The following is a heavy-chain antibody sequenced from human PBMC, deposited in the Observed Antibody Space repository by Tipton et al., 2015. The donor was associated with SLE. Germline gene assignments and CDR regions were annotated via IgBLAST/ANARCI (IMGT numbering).Heavy chain of an antibody. CDR2: IYYSGST. V-gene: IGHV4-59*01. Sequence: TLSLTCTVSGGSISSYYWSWIRQPPGKGLEWIGYIYYSGSTNYNPSLKSRVTISVDTSKNQFSLKLSSVTAADTAVYYCARGASFGAIGELDYWGQGTRVTVSS. CDR3: ARGASFGAIGELDY. D-gene: IGHD3-10*01. CDR1: GGSISSYY. J-gene: IGHJ4*02.